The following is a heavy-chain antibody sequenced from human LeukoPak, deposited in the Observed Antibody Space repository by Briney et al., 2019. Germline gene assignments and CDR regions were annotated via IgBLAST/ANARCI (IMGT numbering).Heavy chain of an antibody. D-gene: IGHD1-26*01. Sequence: GGSLRLSCAASGFTFSSYSMNWVRQAPGKGLEWISYISSSSSTMYYADSVNGRFTISRDNAKNSLYLQMNSLRAEDTAVYYCATSGGYFRYYFDHWGQGTLVTVSS. J-gene: IGHJ4*02. CDR2: ISSSSSTM. V-gene: IGHV3-48*04. CDR1: GFTFSSYS. CDR3: ATSGGYFRYYFDH.